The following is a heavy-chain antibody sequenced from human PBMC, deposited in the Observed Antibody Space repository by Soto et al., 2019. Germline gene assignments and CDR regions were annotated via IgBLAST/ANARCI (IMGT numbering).Heavy chain of an antibody. CDR3: ARDLVGGDESNYYYIDV. CDR2: IWYDGSNK. J-gene: IGHJ6*03. CDR1: GFTFSSFC. Sequence: PGGSRRLSCAACGFTFSSFCMYRVSQAPGKGLEGVAVIWYDGSNKYYADSVKGRFTISRDNSKNTLYLQMNSLRAEDTAVYYCARDLVGGDESNYYYIDVWGKGTKVTVSS. V-gene: IGHV3-33*01. D-gene: IGHD5-12*01.